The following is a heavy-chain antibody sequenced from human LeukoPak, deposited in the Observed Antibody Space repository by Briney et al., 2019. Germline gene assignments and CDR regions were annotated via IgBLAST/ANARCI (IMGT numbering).Heavy chain of an antibody. Sequence: ASVKVSCKASGYTFTSYYMPWVRQAPGQGLEWMGIINPSGGSTSYAQKFQGRVTMTRDTSTSTVYMELSSLRSEDTAVYYCAREGGIAAAGSWGQGTLVTVSS. D-gene: IGHD6-13*01. V-gene: IGHV1-46*01. J-gene: IGHJ4*02. CDR3: AREGGIAAAGS. CDR2: INPSGGST. CDR1: GYTFTSYY.